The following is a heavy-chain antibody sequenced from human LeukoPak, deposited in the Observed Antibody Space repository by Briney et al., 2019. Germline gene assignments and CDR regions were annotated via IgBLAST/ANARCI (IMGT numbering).Heavy chain of an antibody. J-gene: IGHJ4*02. CDR3: ARDVGRSYDLDY. D-gene: IGHD3-16*01. CDR1: GYTFTSYG. V-gene: IGHV1-18*01. CDR2: ISAYNGNT. Sequence: ASVKVSCKASGYTFTSYGISWVRQAPGQGLEWMGWISAYNGNTDYAQSLQGRVTMTIDTSTSTVYMELKSLRSDDTAVYYCARDVGRSYDLDYWGQGTLVTVSS.